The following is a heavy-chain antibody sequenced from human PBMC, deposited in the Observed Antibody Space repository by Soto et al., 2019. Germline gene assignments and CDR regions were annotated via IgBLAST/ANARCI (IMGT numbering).Heavy chain of an antibody. J-gene: IGHJ5*02. Sequence: SDTLFLTCAVSGFYISSGYFWGWIRQPPGKGPEWLGSIYHSGTTYYNPSVKGRVTISVVPSKNQFSMKMSSVTAADPAVYYCTKDISGYYWFDPWGQGTMVTVSS. V-gene: IGHV4-38-2*02. CDR3: TKDISGYYWFDP. D-gene: IGHD3-22*01. CDR2: IYHSGTT. CDR1: GFYISSGYF.